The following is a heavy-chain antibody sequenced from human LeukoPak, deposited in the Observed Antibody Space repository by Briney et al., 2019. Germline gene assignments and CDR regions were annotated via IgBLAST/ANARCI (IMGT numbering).Heavy chain of an antibody. CDR2: IIPIFGTA. Sequence: GASVKVSCKASGGTFSSYAISWVRQAPGQGLEWMGGIIPIFGTANYAQKFQGRVTITADESTSTAYMELSSLRSEDTAVYYCAGDRAGAAAIFHYYGMDVWGKGTTVTVSS. CDR3: AGDRAGAAAIFHYYGMDV. V-gene: IGHV1-69*13. J-gene: IGHJ6*04. CDR1: GGTFSSYA. D-gene: IGHD2-2*01.